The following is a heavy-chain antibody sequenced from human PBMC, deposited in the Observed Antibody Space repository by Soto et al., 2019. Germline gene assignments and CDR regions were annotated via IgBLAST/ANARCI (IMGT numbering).Heavy chain of an antibody. D-gene: IGHD3-10*01. CDR2: ISAYNGNT. J-gene: IGHJ6*02. V-gene: IGHV1-18*01. Sequence: QVQLVQSGAEVKKPGASVKVSCKASGYTVTSYGISWVRPAPGQGLEWMGWISAYNGNTNYAQKLQGRVTMTTDTSTSTAYMELRSLRSDDTAVYYCASYYYGSGTPYYYGMDVWGQGTTVTVSS. CDR3: ASYYYGSGTPYYYGMDV. CDR1: GYTVTSYG.